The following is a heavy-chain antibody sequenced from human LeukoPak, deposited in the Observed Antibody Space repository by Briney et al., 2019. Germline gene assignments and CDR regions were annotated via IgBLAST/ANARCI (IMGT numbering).Heavy chain of an antibody. V-gene: IGHV1-2*02. CDR3: ARLSSTSCCNDY. CDR2: INPNSGGT. J-gene: IGHJ4*02. Sequence: ASVKVSCKASGYTFTGYYMHWVRQAPGQGLEWMGWINPNSGGTNYAQKFQGRVTMTRDTSISTAYTELSRLRSDDTAVYYCARLSSTSCCNDYWGQGTLVTVSS. D-gene: IGHD2-2*01. CDR1: GYTFTGYY.